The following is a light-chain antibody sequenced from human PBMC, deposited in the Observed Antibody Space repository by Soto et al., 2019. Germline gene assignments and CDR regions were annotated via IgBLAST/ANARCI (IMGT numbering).Light chain of an antibody. J-gene: IGKJ1*01. CDR2: GAS. Sequence: EIVLTQSPGTLSLSPVERSTLCCIASQSVSNNYLAWYQQKPGQAPRLLIYGASNRATGIPDRFSGSGSGTDFTLTISSLEPEDFAVYYCQQRSNWPGTFGQGTKVDIK. V-gene: IGKV3D-20*02. CDR3: QQRSNWPGT. CDR1: QSVSNNY.